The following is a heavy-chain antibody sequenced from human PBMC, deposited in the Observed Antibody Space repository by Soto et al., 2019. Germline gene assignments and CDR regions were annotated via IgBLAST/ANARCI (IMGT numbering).Heavy chain of an antibody. CDR1: DYTFTSFG. CDR3: ARDNVEGYSSSWYY. V-gene: IGHV1-18*01. CDR2: ISARNGNT. Sequence: ASVKVSCKASDYTFTSFGISWVRQAPGQGFEWMGWISARNGNTSYAQKVQGRVTMTTDTSTSTAYMELRSLGSDDTAIYYCARDNVEGYSSSWYYWGQGTLVTVSS. J-gene: IGHJ4*02. D-gene: IGHD6-13*01.